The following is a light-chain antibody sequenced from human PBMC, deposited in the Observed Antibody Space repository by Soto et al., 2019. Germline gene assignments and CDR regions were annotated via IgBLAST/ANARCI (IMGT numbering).Light chain of an antibody. CDR2: AAS. Sequence: DIQLTQSPSFLSASVGDRVTITCRASQDISDYLAWYQQRPGKAPKLLIYAASTLQSGVPSRFSGSGSGTEFTLTISSLQPEDVAVYYCQQYYSPPHTFGQGTKLEIK. CDR1: QDISDY. V-gene: IGKV1-9*01. J-gene: IGKJ2*01. CDR3: QQYYSPPHT.